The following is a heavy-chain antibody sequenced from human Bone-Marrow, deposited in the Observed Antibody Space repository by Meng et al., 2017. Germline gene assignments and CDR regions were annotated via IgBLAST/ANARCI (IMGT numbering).Heavy chain of an antibody. D-gene: IGHD3-16*01. CDR3: ARDIRQGGNIWFDP. CDR2: IYYSGTT. CDR1: GGSFSGYY. J-gene: IGHJ5*02. V-gene: IGHV4-34*11. Sequence: QGPLQQWGAGLLEPSETLSLTCAVYGGSFSGYYWSWIRQPPGKGLEWIGYIYYSGTTYYNPSLSSLVTISVDTSKNQFSLNLSSVTAADTAVYYCARDIRQGGNIWFDPWGQGTLVTVSS.